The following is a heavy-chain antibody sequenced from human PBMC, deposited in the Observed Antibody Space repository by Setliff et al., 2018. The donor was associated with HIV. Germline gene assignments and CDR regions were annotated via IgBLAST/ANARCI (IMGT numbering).Heavy chain of an antibody. V-gene: IGHV1-2*02. Sequence: ASVKVSCKASGFTFTDYYIHWLRQAPGQGLEWVGRVELSSGDTGSAQKFQGRLTMTRDTSISTAYMELSRLRSDDTAVYYCARDSGSYCTNGVCPPGYYMDVWGKGTTVTVSS. J-gene: IGHJ6*03. CDR1: GFTFTDYY. D-gene: IGHD2-8*01. CDR3: ARDSGSYCTNGVCPPGYYMDV. CDR2: VELSSGDT.